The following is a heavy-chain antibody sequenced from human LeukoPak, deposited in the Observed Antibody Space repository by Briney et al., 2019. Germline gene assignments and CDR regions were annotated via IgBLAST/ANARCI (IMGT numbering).Heavy chain of an antibody. Sequence: SETLSLTCSVSGDSISTSSYYWGWIRQPPGKGLEWIGTIYYSGSTYYNPSLTSRVTISVDTSKNQFSLKLSSVTAADTAVYYCARVRYYDSSGYYWFDPWGQGTLVTVSS. CDR2: IYYSGST. V-gene: IGHV4-39*07. J-gene: IGHJ5*02. D-gene: IGHD3-22*01. CDR1: GDSISTSSYY. CDR3: ARVRYYDSSGYYWFDP.